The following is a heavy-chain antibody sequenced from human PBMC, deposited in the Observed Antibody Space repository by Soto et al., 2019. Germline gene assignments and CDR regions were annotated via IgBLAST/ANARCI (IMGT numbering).Heavy chain of an antibody. Sequence: AGGSLRLSCTGSGFTLSYYWMHWVRQAPGKGLVWVSRINSDGSTTNYADSVKGRFTISRDNAKNTLYLEMNSLRAEDTAVYYCANFYSGSYSTYWGQGTLVTVS. CDR3: ANFYSGSYSTY. V-gene: IGHV3-74*01. J-gene: IGHJ4*02. CDR2: INSDGSTT. D-gene: IGHD1-26*01. CDR1: GFTLSYYW.